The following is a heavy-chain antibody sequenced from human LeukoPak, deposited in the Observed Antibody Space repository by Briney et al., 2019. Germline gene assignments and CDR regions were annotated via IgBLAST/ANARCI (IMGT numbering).Heavy chain of an antibody. CDR3: AKARDSSVYDHFDY. CDR1: GFTFSSYA. V-gene: IGHV3-23*01. CDR2: ISGSGGTT. D-gene: IGHD3-22*01. Sequence: GGSLRLSCAASGFTFSSYAMSWVRQAPGKGLEWVSSISGSGGTTHYADSVKGRFTISRDNSKNTLYPQMNSLRAEDTAVYYCAKARDSSVYDHFDYWGQGTLVTVSS. J-gene: IGHJ4*02.